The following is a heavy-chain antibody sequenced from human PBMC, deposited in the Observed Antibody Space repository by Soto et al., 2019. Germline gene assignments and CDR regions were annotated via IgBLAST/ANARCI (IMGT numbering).Heavy chain of an antibody. Sequence: QVQLVQSGAEVKKPGASVKVSCKASGYTFTSYGISWVRQAPGQGLEWMGWISAYTGNTNYAQKLQGRVTMTTDTSTSTAYMELRSRRSDHTAVYYCARRISSGRPGGWFDPWGQGTLVTVSS. D-gene: IGHD6-19*01. V-gene: IGHV1-18*01. CDR2: ISAYTGNT. J-gene: IGHJ5*02. CDR1: GYTFTSYG. CDR3: ARRISSGRPGGWFDP.